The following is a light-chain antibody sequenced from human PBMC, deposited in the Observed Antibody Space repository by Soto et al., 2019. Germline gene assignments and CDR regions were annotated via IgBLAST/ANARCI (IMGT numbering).Light chain of an antibody. CDR2: EVT. CDR1: SSDVGPYNY. J-gene: IGLJ1*01. V-gene: IGLV2-11*01. CDR3: CSFAGGYTYV. Sequence: QSALTQPASVSGSPGQSITISCTGTSSDVGPYNYVSWYQHHPGKAPKLLIYEVTKRPSGVPDRISGSKSANTASLTISGLQAEDEADYYCCSFAGGYTYVFGTGTKLSVL.